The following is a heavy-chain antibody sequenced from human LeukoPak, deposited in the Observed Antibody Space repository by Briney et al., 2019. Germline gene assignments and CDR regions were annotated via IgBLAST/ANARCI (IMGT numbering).Heavy chain of an antibody. CDR3: ARHGGSLGYFDH. CDR2: VYQSGTT. D-gene: IGHD1-26*01. Sequence: SETLSLTCTVSRGSISTFYWSWIRQPPGKGLEWIGYVYQSGTTSYNPSLKRRVTISADTSKNQFSLRVTSETAADTAVYYCARHGGSLGYFDHWGQGTLVTVSS. J-gene: IGHJ4*02. CDR1: RGSISTFY. V-gene: IGHV4-59*08.